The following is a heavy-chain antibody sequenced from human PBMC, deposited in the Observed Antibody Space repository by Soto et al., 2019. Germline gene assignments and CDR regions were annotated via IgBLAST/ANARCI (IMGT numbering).Heavy chain of an antibody. CDR1: GGSFSSGDYY. Sequence: SETLSLTCTVSGGSFSSGDYYWSWIHQHPGKGLEWIGYMYYRESAYYNPSLKSRVTISIDTSKNQFSLKLSSVAAADTAVYYCARVGYNSGYITGTYFFDYWGQGTLVTVSS. D-gene: IGHD5-18*01. CDR2: MYYRESA. V-gene: IGHV4-31*03. J-gene: IGHJ4*02. CDR3: ARVGYNSGYITGTYFFDY.